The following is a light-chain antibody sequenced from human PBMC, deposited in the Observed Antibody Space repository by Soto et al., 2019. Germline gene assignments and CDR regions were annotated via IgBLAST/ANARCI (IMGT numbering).Light chain of an antibody. CDR1: QSVSSN. CDR2: GAS. CDR3: QQYNNWPRT. Sequence: EIVLTPSPATLSLSPGGRATLSCRASQSVSSNLAWYQQKPGQAPRLLIYGASTRATGIPARFSGSGSGTEFTLTISSLQSEDFAVYYCQQYNNWPRTFGQGTKVDIK. J-gene: IGKJ1*01. V-gene: IGKV3-15*01.